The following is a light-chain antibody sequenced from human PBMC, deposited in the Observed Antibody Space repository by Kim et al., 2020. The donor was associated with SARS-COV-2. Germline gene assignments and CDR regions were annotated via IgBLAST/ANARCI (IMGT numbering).Light chain of an antibody. CDR1: QSISSW. J-gene: IGKJ4*01. V-gene: IGKV1-5*03. CDR3: QQYNSYSLT. Sequence: DIQMTQSPSTVSASVGDRVTITCRASQSISSWLAWYQQKPGKAPKLLIYKASSLESGVPSRFSGSGSGTEFTLTISSLQPEDFATYYCQQYNSYSLTFGRGTKVDIK. CDR2: KAS.